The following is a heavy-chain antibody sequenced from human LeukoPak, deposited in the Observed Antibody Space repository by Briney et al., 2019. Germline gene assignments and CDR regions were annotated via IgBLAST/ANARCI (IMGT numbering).Heavy chain of an antibody. D-gene: IGHD3-10*01. J-gene: IGHJ5*02. V-gene: IGHV1-8*01. CDR2: MNANTGNT. CDR3: ARGAGTMGRDWFDP. CDR1: GYIFINND. Sequence: ASVTVSCTASGYIFINNDINWVRQATGQGLEWMGWMNANTGNTGYAQKFQGRVSMTRDTSVSTAYMELSGLRSEDTAVYYCARGAGTMGRDWFDPWGQGTLVTVSS.